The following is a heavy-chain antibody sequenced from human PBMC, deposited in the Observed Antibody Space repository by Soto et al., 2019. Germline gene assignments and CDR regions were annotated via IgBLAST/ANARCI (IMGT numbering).Heavy chain of an antibody. J-gene: IGHJ6*02. D-gene: IGHD2-2*01. CDR3: TRDCSSTSCYYYYGMDV. V-gene: IGHV1-69*13. CDR1: GYTFTSYG. Sequence: SVKVSCKASGYTFTSYGISWVRQAPGQGLEWMGGIIPIFGTANYAQKFQGRVTITADESTSTAYMELSSLRSEDTAVYYCTRDCSSTSCYYYYGMDVWGQGTTVTVSS. CDR2: IIPIFGTA.